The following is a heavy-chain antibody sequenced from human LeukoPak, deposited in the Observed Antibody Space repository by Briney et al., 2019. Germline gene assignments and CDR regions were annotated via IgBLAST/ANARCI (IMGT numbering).Heavy chain of an antibody. D-gene: IGHD4-17*01. V-gene: IGHV4-59*01. Sequence: SETLSLTCAVYGGAFSGYYWSWIRQPPGKELEWIGYIYYSGSTNYNPSLKSRVTISVDTSKNQFSLKLNSVTAADTAVYYCARDTTGYYYYGMDVWGQGTTVTVSS. CDR2: IYYSGST. CDR1: GGAFSGYY. CDR3: ARDTTGYYYYGMDV. J-gene: IGHJ6*02.